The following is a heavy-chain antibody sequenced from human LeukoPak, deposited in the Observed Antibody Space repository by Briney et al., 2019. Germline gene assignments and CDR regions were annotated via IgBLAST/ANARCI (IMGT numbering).Heavy chain of an antibody. CDR3: ARGGWAPQQLITGGFDY. CDR2: ISAYNGNT. V-gene: IGHV1-18*01. J-gene: IGHJ4*02. D-gene: IGHD6-13*01. CDR1: GYTLTSYG. Sequence: GASVKVSCKASGYTLTSYGISWVRQAPGQGLEWMGWISAYNGNTNYAQKFQGRVTITADESTSTAYMELSSLRSEDTAVYYCARGGWAPQQLITGGFDYWGQGTLVTVSS.